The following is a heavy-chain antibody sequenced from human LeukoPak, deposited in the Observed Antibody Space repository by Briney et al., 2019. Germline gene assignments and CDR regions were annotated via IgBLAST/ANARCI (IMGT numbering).Heavy chain of an antibody. Sequence: GGSLRLSCAASGFTFSSYGMHWVRQAPGKGLEWVAVISYDGSNKYYADSVKGRFTISRDNSKNTLYLQMNSLRAEDTAVYYCARGIYYFDYWGQGTLGTVSS. J-gene: IGHJ4*02. CDR3: ARGIYYFDY. V-gene: IGHV3-30*03. CDR1: GFTFSSYG. CDR2: ISYDGSNK.